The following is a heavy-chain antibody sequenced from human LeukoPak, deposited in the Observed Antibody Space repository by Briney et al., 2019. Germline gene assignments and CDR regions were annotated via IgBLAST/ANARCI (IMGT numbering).Heavy chain of an antibody. CDR3: AVYDSSGYYYDAFDI. CDR1: GYTFTSYD. Sequence: GASVKVSCKASGYTFTSYDINWVRQATGQGLEWMGWMNPNSGNTGYAQKFQGRVTMTRNTSISTAYMELSSLRSEDTAVYCCAVYDSSGYYYDAFDIWGQGTMVTVSS. V-gene: IGHV1-8*01. CDR2: MNPNSGNT. D-gene: IGHD3-22*01. J-gene: IGHJ3*02.